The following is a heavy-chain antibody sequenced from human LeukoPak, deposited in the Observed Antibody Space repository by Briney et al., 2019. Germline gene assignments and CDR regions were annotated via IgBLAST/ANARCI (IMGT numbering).Heavy chain of an antibody. D-gene: IGHD3-9*01. CDR2: IYQTGNA. J-gene: IGHJ6*03. CDR3: ARGLDYVDV. Sequence: SETLSLTCTVSGGSITGINYWNWLRQPPGKELEWIGRIYQTGNADYKPSLKSRVTISVDTTNNQFSLRLSSVTAADTAVYYCARGLDYVDVWGKGITVSVSS. CDR1: GGSITGINY. V-gene: IGHV4-39*02.